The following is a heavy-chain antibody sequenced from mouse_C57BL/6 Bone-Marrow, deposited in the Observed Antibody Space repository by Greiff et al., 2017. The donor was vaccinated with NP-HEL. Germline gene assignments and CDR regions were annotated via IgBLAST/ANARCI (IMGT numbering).Heavy chain of an antibody. CDR3: ARGNYKGDWFAY. D-gene: IGHD2-12*01. CDR1: GYTFTSYG. CDR2: IYPRSGNT. V-gene: IGHV1-81*01. Sequence: QVQLQQSGAELARPGASVKLSCKASGYTFTSYGISWVKQRTGQGLEWIGEIYPRSGNTYYNEKFKGKATLTADKSSSTAYMELRSLTSEDSAVYFCARGNYKGDWFAYWGQGTLVTVSA. J-gene: IGHJ3*01.